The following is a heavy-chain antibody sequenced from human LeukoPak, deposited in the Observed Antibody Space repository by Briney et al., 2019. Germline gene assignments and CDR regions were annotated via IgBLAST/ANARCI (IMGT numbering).Heavy chain of an antibody. CDR3: ARVNSALVVSSEGSWAGSLGFDH. CDR2: ISGSSRYI. CDR1: GIPFSNYP. V-gene: IGHV3-21*06. J-gene: IGHJ4*02. D-gene: IGHD2/OR15-2a*01. Sequence: GGSLRLSCAASGIPFSNYPLTWARQAPGKGLVWVSSISGSSRYIHYSDSVRGRFSISRDNAKNSVYLQMDSLTADDTAVYYCARVNSALVVSSEGSWAGSLGFDHWGQGILVVVSS.